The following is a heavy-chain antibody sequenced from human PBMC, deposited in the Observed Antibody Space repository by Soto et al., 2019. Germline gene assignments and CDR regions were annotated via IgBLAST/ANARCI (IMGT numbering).Heavy chain of an antibody. CDR1: GFTFSTYG. D-gene: IGHD3-3*01. V-gene: IGHV3-23*01. J-gene: IGHJ3*02. CDR2: TSGSGTST. CDR3: AKSMHYDFWSGYSRAFDI. Sequence: GSLRLSCAASGFTFSTYGMTWVRQSPGKGLEWVSATSGSGTSTYYADSVRGRFTIPRDNSENTLYLQMHSLRVEDTAVYYCAKSMHYDFWSGYSRAFDIWGQGTMVTVSS.